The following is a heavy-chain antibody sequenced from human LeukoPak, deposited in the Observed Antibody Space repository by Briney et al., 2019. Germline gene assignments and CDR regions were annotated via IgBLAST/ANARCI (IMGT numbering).Heavy chain of an antibody. Sequence: GGSLRLSCAASGFIFILHWIACVRQAAGKGLGWLANIKQDGSQYNYLDNVKGRFTISRDNAKNSLYLQMTSPRADDTAIYFCARNLTYPDGGSRFDFAYWGQGTLVTVSS. D-gene: IGHD4-23*01. CDR1: GFIFILHW. CDR2: IKQDGSQY. V-gene: IGHV3-7*03. J-gene: IGHJ4*02. CDR3: ARNLTYPDGGSRFDFAY.